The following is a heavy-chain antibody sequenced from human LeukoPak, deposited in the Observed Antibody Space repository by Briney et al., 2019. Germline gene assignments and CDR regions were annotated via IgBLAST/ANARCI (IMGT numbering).Heavy chain of an antibody. V-gene: IGHV4-31*03. Sequence: SQTLSLTCTVSGASISSGGYYWSWIRQHPGKGLEWIGYIYYSGGTYYNPPLKSRVSVSVDTSKNQFSLKLSSVTAADTAVYFCVRAAIPDNWFDPWGQGTLVTVSS. CDR1: GASISSGGYY. J-gene: IGHJ5*02. CDR3: VRAAIPDNWFDP. CDR2: IYYSGGT. D-gene: IGHD2-2*02.